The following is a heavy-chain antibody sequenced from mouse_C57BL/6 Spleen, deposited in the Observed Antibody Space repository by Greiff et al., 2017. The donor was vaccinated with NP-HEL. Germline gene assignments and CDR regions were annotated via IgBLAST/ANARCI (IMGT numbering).Heavy chain of an antibody. CDR2: IYPGDGDT. V-gene: IGHV1-82*01. CDR1: GYAFSSSW. Sequence: VQLQQSGPELVKPGASVKISCKASGYAFSSSWMNWVKQRPGKGLEWIGRIYPGDGDTNYNGKFKGKATLTADKSSSTAYMQLSSLTSEDSAVYFCARNTPFYEAWCAYWGQGTLVTVSA. J-gene: IGHJ3*01. CDR3: ARNTPFYEAWCAY. D-gene: IGHD5-1-1*01.